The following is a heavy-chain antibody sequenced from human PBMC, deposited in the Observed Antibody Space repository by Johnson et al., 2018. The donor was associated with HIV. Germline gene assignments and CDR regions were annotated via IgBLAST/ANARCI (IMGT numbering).Heavy chain of an antibody. D-gene: IGHD1-14*01. V-gene: IGHV3-23*04. Sequence: VQLVESGGGLVQPGGSLRLSCAASEFTYSDFYINWVRQPPGKGLEWVSAISAGTDGPYYADSVKGRFTISRDNSKNTVYLLMNRLRAEDTAVYYCAKETQYKVGWDAFDIWGRGTIVTVSS. CDR1: EFTYSDFY. CDR2: ISAGTDGP. CDR3: AKETQYKVGWDAFDI. J-gene: IGHJ3*02.